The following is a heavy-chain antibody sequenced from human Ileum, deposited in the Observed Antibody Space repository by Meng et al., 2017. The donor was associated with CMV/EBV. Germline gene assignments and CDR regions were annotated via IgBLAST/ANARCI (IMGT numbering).Heavy chain of an antibody. CDR3: TRDSYTSGRYYGMDV. J-gene: IGHJ6*02. Sequence: GGSLRLSCAASGFTFTNHWMHWVRQAPGKGLEWVSRINPDGSDTAYADSVKGRFTFSRDNAKNILYLQMNSLRAEDTAVYYCTRDSYTSGRYYGMDVWGQGTTVTVSS. CDR2: INPDGSDT. V-gene: IGHV3-74*01. CDR1: GFTFTNHW. D-gene: IGHD6-19*01.